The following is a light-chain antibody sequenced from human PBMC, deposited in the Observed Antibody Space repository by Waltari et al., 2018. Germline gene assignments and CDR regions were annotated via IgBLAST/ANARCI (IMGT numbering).Light chain of an antibody. J-gene: IGLJ1*01. CDR1: NSNIGSET. CDR2: SDY. V-gene: IGLV1-44*01. CDR3: TAWDDSLDAYV. Sequence: QSVLTQPPSASGTPGQRVTISCSGSNSNIGSETVNWYQQLPGAAPKLLIYSDYQRPSGVPGRCSASKSGTSAALAITGLQSEDEADYWCTAWDDSLDAYVFGTGTKVTVL.